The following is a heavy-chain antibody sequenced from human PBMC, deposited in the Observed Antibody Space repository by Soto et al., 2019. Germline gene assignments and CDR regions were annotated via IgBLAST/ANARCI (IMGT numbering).Heavy chain of an antibody. V-gene: IGHV1-69*13. J-gene: IGHJ5*02. CDR2: IIPIFGTA. D-gene: IGHD5-12*01. CDR3: AIRKEMATIYEPWFDP. Sequence: SVKVSCKASGGTFSSYVISWVRQAPGQGLEWMGGIIPIFGTANYAQKFQGRVTITADESTSTAYMELSSLRSEDTAVYYCAIRKEMATIYEPWFDPWGQGTLVTVSS. CDR1: GGTFSSYV.